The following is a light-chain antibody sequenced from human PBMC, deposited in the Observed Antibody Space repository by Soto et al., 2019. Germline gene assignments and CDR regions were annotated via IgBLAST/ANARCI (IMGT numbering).Light chain of an antibody. CDR3: QQQNNWPPWT. J-gene: IGKJ1*01. V-gene: IGKV3-15*01. CDR2: GAS. CDR1: QSVSSN. Sequence: EIVMTQSPATLSVSPGERATLSCRASQSVSSNLAWYQQKPGQAPRLLIYGASTRATGIPARFSGSGSGTEFTLTISSLQSEDFALYYCQQQNNWPPWTFCQGNKVEIK.